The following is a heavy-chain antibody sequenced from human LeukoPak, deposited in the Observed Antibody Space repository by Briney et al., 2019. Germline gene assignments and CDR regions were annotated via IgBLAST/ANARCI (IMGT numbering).Heavy chain of an antibody. J-gene: IGHJ4*02. V-gene: IGHV3-30*04. CDR2: ISYDGSNK. Sequence: GGSPRLSCAASGFTFSSHAMHWVRQAPGKGLEWVAVISYDGSNKYYADSVKGRFTISRDNAKNSLYLQMNSLRAEDTAVYYCAKDDYYDTSGYRDWGQGTLVTVSS. D-gene: IGHD3-22*01. CDR1: GFTFSSHA. CDR3: AKDDYYDTSGYRD.